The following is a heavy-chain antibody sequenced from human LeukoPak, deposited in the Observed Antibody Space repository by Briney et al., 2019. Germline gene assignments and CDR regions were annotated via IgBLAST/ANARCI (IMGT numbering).Heavy chain of an antibody. CDR2: IWYDGSNK. CDR3: AREEWELPHAFDI. CDR1: GFTFSSYG. Sequence: GRSLRLSCAASGFTFSSYGMHWVRQAPGKGLEWVAVIWYDGSNKYYADPVKGRFTISRDNSKNTLYLQMNSLRAEDTAVYYCAREEWELPHAFDIWGQGTMVTVSS. J-gene: IGHJ3*02. D-gene: IGHD1-26*01. V-gene: IGHV3-33*01.